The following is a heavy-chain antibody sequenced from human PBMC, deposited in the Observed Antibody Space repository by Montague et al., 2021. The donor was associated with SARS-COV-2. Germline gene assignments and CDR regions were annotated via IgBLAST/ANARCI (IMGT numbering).Heavy chain of an antibody. CDR3: AGKVLTVPADY. V-gene: IGHV4-4*02. CDR2: ISYGGIA. D-gene: IGHD4-11*01. CDR1: GASITSTNW. J-gene: IGHJ4*02. Sequence: SETLSLTCAVSGASITSTNWRSLVRQPPGKGLEWIGEISYGGIATYNPSLKSRATISMDRSRNLFSLKLSSVTAADTAIYYCAGKVLTVPADYWGQGTLVTVS.